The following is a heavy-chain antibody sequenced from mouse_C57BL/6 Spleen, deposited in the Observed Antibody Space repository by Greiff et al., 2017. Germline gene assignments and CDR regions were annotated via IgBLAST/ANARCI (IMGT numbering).Heavy chain of an antibody. Sequence: QVQLKQSGAELVKPGASVKISCKASGYAFSSYWMNWVKQRPGKGLEWIGQVYPGDGDTNYNGKFKGKATLTADKSSSTAYMQLSSLTSEDSAVYCCARGSSGPWFAYWGQGTLVTVSA. CDR1: GYAFSSYW. CDR3: ARGSSGPWFAY. V-gene: IGHV1-80*01. J-gene: IGHJ3*01. CDR2: VYPGDGDT. D-gene: IGHD3-2*02.